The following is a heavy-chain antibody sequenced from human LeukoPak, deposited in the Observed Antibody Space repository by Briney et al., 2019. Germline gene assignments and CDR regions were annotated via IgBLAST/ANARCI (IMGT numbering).Heavy chain of an antibody. CDR2: IKRKNDGGTT. V-gene: IGHV3-15*01. CDR1: GFTFNNAW. CDR3: TTDTHCSTIGCRGPNYYYGLDV. J-gene: IGHJ6*02. Sequence: GGSLRRSCAASGFTFNNAWMRWVRQAPGKGLEWVGRIKRKNDGGTTDYAAPVKGRFTISRDDSKNTVYLEMNSLKTEDTAVYYCTTDTHCSTIGCRGPNYYYGLDVWGQGTTVTVSS. D-gene: IGHD2-2*01.